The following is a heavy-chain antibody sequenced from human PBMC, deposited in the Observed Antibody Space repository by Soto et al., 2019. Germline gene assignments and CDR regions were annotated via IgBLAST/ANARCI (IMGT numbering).Heavy chain of an antibody. D-gene: IGHD5-12*01. CDR2: ISYSGST. Sequence: QVQLQESGPGLVKPSETLSLTCTVSGGSISSYYWSWIRQPPGKGLEWIGYISYSGSTNYNPSLQRRVTISVDTSKNQFSLKLSSVTAADTAVYYCARQWGYNFDYWGQGTLVTVSS. CDR3: ARQWGYNFDY. V-gene: IGHV4-59*08. J-gene: IGHJ4*02. CDR1: GGSISSYY.